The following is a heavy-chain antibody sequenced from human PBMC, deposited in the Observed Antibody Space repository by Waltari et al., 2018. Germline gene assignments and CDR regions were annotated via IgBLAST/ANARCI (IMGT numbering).Heavy chain of an antibody. CDR2: IYYSGST. Sequence: QLQLQESGPGLVKPSETLSLTCTVSGGSISSSRYYWGWIRQPPGKGLEWIGSIYYSGSTYYNPSLKSRVTISVDTSKNQFSLKLSSVTAADTAVYYCARHDYSNYAPYYFDYWGQGTLVTVSS. J-gene: IGHJ4*02. V-gene: IGHV4-39*01. CDR1: GGSISSSRYY. CDR3: ARHDYSNYAPYYFDY. D-gene: IGHD4-4*01.